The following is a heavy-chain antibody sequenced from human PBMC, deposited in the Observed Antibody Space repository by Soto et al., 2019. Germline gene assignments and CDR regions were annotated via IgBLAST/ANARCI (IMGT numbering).Heavy chain of an antibody. V-gene: IGHV3-33*01. CDR1: GFTFSSYG. Sequence: PGGSLRLSCASSGFTFSSYGMHWVRQAPGKGLEWVAVIWYDGSNKYYADSVKGRFTISRDNSKNTLYLQMNSLRAEDTAVYYCAREQVRITMVRGVDYYYYYGMDVWGQGTTVTV. CDR3: AREQVRITMVRGVDYYYYYGMDV. J-gene: IGHJ6*02. D-gene: IGHD3-10*01. CDR2: IWYDGSNK.